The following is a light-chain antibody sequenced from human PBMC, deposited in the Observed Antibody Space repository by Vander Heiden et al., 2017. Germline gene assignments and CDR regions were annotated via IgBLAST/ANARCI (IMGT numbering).Light chain of an antibody. V-gene: IGLV3-1*01. CDR1: KLGIRY. J-gene: IGLJ2*01. CDR2: QDT. CDR3: QAWDSSTVV. Sequence: SYEPTQPPAVSASPGQTATITCSGEKLGIRYASWYQQKPGQSPVLVIFQDTQRPSGIPERFSGSKSGNTATLTISGTQSIDEADYYCQAWDSSTVVFGGGTKLTVL.